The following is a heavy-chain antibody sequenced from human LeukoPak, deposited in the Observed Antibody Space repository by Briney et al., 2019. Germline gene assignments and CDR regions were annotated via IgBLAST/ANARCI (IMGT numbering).Heavy chain of an antibody. CDR1: GGSISSSNYY. CDR2: IFYGGST. D-gene: IGHD4-23*01. V-gene: IGHV4-39*01. J-gene: IGHJ2*01. CDR3: SRSFGGNPPGWYFDL. Sequence: SETLSLTCTVSGGSISSSNYYWGWTRQPPGKGLEWIACIFYGGSTYYNASLKSRVSISVDTSNNQFSLKLTSVTAADTAVYYCSRSFGGNPPGWYFDLWGRGTLVTVSS.